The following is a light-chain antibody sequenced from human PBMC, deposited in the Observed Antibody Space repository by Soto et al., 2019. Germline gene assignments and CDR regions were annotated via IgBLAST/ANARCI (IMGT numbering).Light chain of an antibody. CDR2: EVS. J-gene: IGLJ3*02. V-gene: IGLV2-14*01. CDR3: NSYATSNNWI. Sequence: QSALTQPASVSGSPGQSITISCTGTSSDIGGYNYVSWYQQHPDMAPKLLIYEVSNRPSGVSNRFSGSKSDNTASLTISGLQADDEADYYCNSYATSNNWIFGGGTKVTVL. CDR1: SSDIGGYNY.